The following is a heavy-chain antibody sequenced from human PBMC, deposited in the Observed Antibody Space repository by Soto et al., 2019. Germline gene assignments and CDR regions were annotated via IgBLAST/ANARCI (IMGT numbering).Heavy chain of an antibody. J-gene: IGHJ6*02. CDR1: GGSISSCSYY. D-gene: IGHD3-22*01. CDR3: ASLIVGSFYYYGMYV. V-gene: IGHV4-39*01. CDR2: IYYSGST. Sequence: SETLSLTCTVSGGSISSCSYYWGWIRQPPGKGLEWIGSIYYSGSTYYNPSLKSRVTISVDTSKNQFSLKLSSVTAADTAVYYCASLIVGSFYYYGMYVWGQGTTVTVSS.